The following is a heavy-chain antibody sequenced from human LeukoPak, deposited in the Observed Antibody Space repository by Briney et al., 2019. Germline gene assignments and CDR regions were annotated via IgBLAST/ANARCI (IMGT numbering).Heavy chain of an antibody. CDR1: GFTFSSYW. Sequence: SGGSLRLSCAASGFTFSSYWMSWVRQAPGKGLEWVALIWYDGSNKYYVDSVKGRFTISRDNSKNTLYLQMNSLRAEDTAVYYCARDRFGIRRDYFDYWGQGTLVTVSS. CDR2: IWYDGSNK. J-gene: IGHJ4*02. V-gene: IGHV3-33*08. D-gene: IGHD3-10*01. CDR3: ARDRFGIRRDYFDY.